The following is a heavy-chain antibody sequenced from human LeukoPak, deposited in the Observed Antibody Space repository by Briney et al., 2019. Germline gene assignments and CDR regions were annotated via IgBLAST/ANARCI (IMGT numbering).Heavy chain of an antibody. CDR1: GFTFSSYA. Sequence: GGSLRLSCAASGFTFSSYAMHWVRQAPGKGLEWVAVISYDGSNKYYADSVKGRFTISRDNSKNTLYLQMNSLRAEDTAVYYCARDIVVVVAATYHFDYWCQGTLVTVSS. CDR3: ARDIVVVVAATYHFDY. V-gene: IGHV3-30-3*01. J-gene: IGHJ4*02. D-gene: IGHD2-15*01. CDR2: ISYDGSNK.